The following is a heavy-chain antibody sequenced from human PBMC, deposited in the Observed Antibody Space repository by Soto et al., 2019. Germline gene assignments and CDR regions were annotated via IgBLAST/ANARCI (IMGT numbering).Heavy chain of an antibody. CDR2: ISYDGSNK. D-gene: IGHD3-3*01. J-gene: IGHJ4*02. CDR3: AKEGDDFGSGSTNDY. Sequence: QVQLVESGGGVVQPGRSLRLSCAASGFTFSSYGMHWVRQAPGKGLEWVAVISYDGSNKYYADSVKGRFTISRDNSKNTLYLQMNSLRAEDTAVYYCAKEGDDFGSGSTNDYWGQGTLVTVSA. CDR1: GFTFSSYG. V-gene: IGHV3-30*18.